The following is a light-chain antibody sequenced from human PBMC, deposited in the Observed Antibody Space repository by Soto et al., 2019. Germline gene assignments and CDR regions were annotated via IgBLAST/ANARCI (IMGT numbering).Light chain of an antibody. J-gene: IGKJ1*01. V-gene: IGKV1-5*03. CDR3: QQYNGYRWT. CDR1: QSISNW. Sequence: DIPITQAPSTLSASVGDRVTITCRASQSISNWLAWYQQKQGKAPKILIYKTSSLESGVPSRFSGSGSGTEFTINLSSLKPDDVETYDGQQYNGYRWTFGQGTKVDIK. CDR2: KTS.